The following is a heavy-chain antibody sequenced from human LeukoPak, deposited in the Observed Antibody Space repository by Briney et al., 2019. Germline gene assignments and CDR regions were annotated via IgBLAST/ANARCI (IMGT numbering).Heavy chain of an antibody. CDR3: ARASDYYDFLSGYYWFDP. V-gene: IGHV4-38-2*02. D-gene: IGHD3-3*01. CDR2: IFHSGDT. J-gene: IGHJ5*02. CDR1: GFSIGSAYY. Sequence: SETLSLTCTVSGFSIGSAYYWNWIRQPPGRGLEWIGSIFHSGDTYSNPSLKGRVSISVDTSKNQFSVNLTSVTAADTAVYYCARASDYYDFLSGYYWFDPWGQGTLVTVSS.